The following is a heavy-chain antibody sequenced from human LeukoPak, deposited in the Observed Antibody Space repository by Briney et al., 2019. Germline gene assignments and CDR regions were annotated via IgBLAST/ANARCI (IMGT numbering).Heavy chain of an antibody. J-gene: IGHJ4*02. CDR3: ARGVRIAVAGYIDC. V-gene: IGHV3-49*04. D-gene: IGHD6-19*01. CDR2: IRTKAYGGTT. CDR1: GFTFEYYA. Sequence: GGSLRLSCTASGFTFEYYAMSLVRQAPGKGLEWVGFIRTKAYGGTTDYATSVKGRFTISRDDSKSIAYLQMDSLKTEDTAVYYCARGVRIAVAGYIDCWGQGTLVTVSS.